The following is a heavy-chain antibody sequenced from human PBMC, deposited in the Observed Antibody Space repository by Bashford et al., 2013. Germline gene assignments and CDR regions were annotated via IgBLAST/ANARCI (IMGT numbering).Heavy chain of an antibody. CDR3: ARHGYSGSNSQRNNRP. Sequence: GESLKISCKASGYNFASHWIGWVRQMPGKGLEWMGIIYPGNGDARNNPSFQGQVTISADTSISTAYLQWNSLKASDTAMYYCARHGYSGSNSQRNNRPWGQGTLVTVSS. CDR1: GYNFASHW. CDR2: IYPGNGDA. J-gene: IGHJ4*02. D-gene: IGHD1-26*01. V-gene: IGHV5-51*01.